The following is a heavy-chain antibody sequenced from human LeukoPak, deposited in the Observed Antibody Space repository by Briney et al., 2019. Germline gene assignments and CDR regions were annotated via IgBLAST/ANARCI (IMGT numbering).Heavy chain of an antibody. CDR1: GGSFSGYY. D-gene: IGHD2-2*01. CDR2: INHSGST. J-gene: IGHJ4*02. Sequence: SETLFLTCAVYGGSFSGYYWSWIRQPPGKGLEWIGEINHSGSTNYNPSLKSRVTISVDTSKNQFSLKLSSVTAADTAVYYCARGRKPQLLRPPRGFDYWGQGTLVTVSS. V-gene: IGHV4-34*01. CDR3: ARGRKPQLLRPPRGFDY.